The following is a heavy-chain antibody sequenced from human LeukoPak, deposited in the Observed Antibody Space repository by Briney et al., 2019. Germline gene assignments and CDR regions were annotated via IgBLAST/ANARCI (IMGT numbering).Heavy chain of an antibody. V-gene: IGHV1-46*01. J-gene: IGHJ4*02. CDR2: INPSGGST. Sequence: ASVKVSCKASGYTFTSYYMHWVRQAPGQGLEWMGIINPSGGSTSYAQKFQGRVTMTRVTSTSTVYMELSSLRSEDTAVYYCARDTQLYGGAHYTFDYWGQGTLVTVSS. CDR1: GYTFTSYY. CDR3: ARDTQLYGGAHYTFDY. D-gene: IGHD1-1*01.